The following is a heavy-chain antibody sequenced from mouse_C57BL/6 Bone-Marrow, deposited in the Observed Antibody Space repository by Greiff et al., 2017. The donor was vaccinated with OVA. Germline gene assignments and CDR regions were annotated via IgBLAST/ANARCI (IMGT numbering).Heavy chain of an antibody. CDR3: ARDYYGSTGDYAMDY. D-gene: IGHD1-1*01. CDR2: INPNNGGT. J-gene: IGHJ4*01. V-gene: IGHV1-22*01. CDR1: GYTFTDYN. Sequence: VQLQQSGPELVKPGASVKMSCKASGYTFTDYNMHWVKQSHGKSLEWIGYINPNNGGTSYNQKFKGKATLTVNKSSSTAYMELRSLTSEDSAVYYCARDYYGSTGDYAMDYWGQGTSVTVSS.